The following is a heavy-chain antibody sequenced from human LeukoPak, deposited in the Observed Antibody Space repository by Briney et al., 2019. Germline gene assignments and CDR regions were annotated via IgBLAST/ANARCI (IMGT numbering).Heavy chain of an antibody. J-gene: IGHJ4*02. CDR2: IYYSGST. V-gene: IGHV4-59*01. CDR3: ARVPTSRYYYDSSGYYFDY. D-gene: IGHD3-22*01. CDR1: GGSFSGYY. Sequence: PSETLSLTCAVYGGSFSGYYWSWIRQPPGKGLEWIGYIYYSGSTNYNPSLKSRVTISVDTSKNQFSLKLSSVTAADTAVYYCARVPTSRYYYDSSGYYFDYWGQGTLVTVSS.